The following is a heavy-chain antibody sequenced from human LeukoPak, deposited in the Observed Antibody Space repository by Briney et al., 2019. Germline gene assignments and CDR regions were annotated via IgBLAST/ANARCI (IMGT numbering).Heavy chain of an antibody. CDR2: IYYSEST. V-gene: IGHV4-59*06. CDR1: GGSISSYY. D-gene: IGHD2-21*02. Sequence: PSETLSLTCTVSGGSISSYYWSWIRQHPGKGLEWIGYIYYSESTHYNPSLKTRITISVDTSKNEFSLKLSSVTAADTAVYYCARVHHERLRLDVWGQGTTVTVSS. CDR3: ARVHHERLRLDV. J-gene: IGHJ6*02.